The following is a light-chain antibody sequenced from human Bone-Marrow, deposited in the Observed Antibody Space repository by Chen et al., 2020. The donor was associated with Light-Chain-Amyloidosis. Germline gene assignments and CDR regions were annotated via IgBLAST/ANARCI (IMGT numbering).Light chain of an antibody. CDR3: SSYTSSSTLDWV. V-gene: IGLV2-14*01. CDR2: DVS. CDR1: RSDVGGYNY. J-gene: IGLJ3*02. Sequence: QSSLTQPASLSGSPGQATTFSCTVPRSDVGGYNYVSWYQQHPGKAPKLMIYDVSNRPSGVSNRFSGSKSGNTASLTISGLQAEDEADYYCSSYTSSSTLDWVFGGGTKLTVL.